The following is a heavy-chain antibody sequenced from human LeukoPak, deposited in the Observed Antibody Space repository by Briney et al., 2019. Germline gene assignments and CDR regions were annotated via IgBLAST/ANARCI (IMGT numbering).Heavy chain of an antibody. Sequence: SETLSLTCTVSGYSISSGYYWGWIRQPPGKGLEWIGSIYHSGSTYYNPSLKSRVTISVDTSKNQFSLKLSSVTAADTAVYYCARDGSITMVRGVISKAFNIWGQGTMVTVSS. V-gene: IGHV4-38-2*02. CDR1: GYSISSGYY. CDR2: IYHSGST. CDR3: ARDGSITMVRGVISKAFNI. D-gene: IGHD3-10*01. J-gene: IGHJ3*02.